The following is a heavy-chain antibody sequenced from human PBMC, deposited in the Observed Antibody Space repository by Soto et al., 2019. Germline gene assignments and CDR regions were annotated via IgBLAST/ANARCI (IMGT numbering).Heavy chain of an antibody. D-gene: IGHD3-22*01. V-gene: IGHV3-23*01. CDR2: ISGSGATI. Sequence: GGSLRLSCAASGFTFSSYAMTWVRQAPGKGLEWVSAISGSGATIYYADSVKGRFTISRDNSKNTLYVQMNSLRADDTAVYYCAKSPPRLESDSGGYRLYYFDYWGQGTLVTVSS. CDR1: GFTFSSYA. CDR3: AKSPPRLESDSGGYRLYYFDY. J-gene: IGHJ4*02.